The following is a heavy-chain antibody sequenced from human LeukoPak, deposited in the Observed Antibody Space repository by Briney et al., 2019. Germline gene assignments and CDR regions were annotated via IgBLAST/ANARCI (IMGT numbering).Heavy chain of an antibody. Sequence: PSETLSLTCAVYGGSFSGYYWSWIRQPPGKGLEWIGEINHSGSTNYNPSLKSRVTISVDTSKNQFSLKLSSVTAADTAVYYCARRGPSTTGTLGTVDYWGQGTLVTVSS. CDR3: ARRGPSTTGTLGTVDY. CDR2: INHSGST. V-gene: IGHV4-34*01. CDR1: GGSFSGYY. D-gene: IGHD1-1*01. J-gene: IGHJ4*02.